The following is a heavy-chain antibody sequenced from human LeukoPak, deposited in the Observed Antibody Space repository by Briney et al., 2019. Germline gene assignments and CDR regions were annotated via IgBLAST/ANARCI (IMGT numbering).Heavy chain of an antibody. CDR2: INHSGST. Sequence: GSLRLSCTASGFTFRSYWMSWIRQAPGKGLEWIGEINHSGSTNYNPSLKSRVTISVDTSKNQFSLKLSSVTAADTAIHFCTRLNTYGLYFDSWGQGSLVIVSS. V-gene: IGHV4-34*01. CDR3: TRLNTYGLYFDS. J-gene: IGHJ4*02. D-gene: IGHD5-18*01. CDR1: GFTFRSYW.